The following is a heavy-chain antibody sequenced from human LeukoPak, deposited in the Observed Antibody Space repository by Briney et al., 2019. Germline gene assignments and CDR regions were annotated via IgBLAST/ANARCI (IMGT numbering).Heavy chain of an antibody. CDR2: IIPIFGAA. CDR3: ATYVDTAMVVDAFDI. D-gene: IGHD5-18*01. Sequence: SVKVSCKASGGTFSSYAISWVRQAPGQGLEWMGRIIPIFGAANYAQKFQGRVTITTDESTSTAYMELSSLRSEDTAVYYCATYVDTAMVVDAFDIWGQGTMVTVSS. CDR1: GGTFSSYA. J-gene: IGHJ3*02. V-gene: IGHV1-69*05.